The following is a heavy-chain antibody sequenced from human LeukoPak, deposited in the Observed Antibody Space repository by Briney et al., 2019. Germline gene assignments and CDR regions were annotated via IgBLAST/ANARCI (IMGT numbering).Heavy chain of an antibody. CDR3: ARVQRYDFWSGYVY. J-gene: IGHJ4*02. CDR2: IIPIFGTA. D-gene: IGHD3-3*01. CDR1: GGTFSSYA. V-gene: IGHV1-69*13. Sequence: ASVKVSCKASGGTFSSYAISWVRQVPGQGIEWMGGIIPIFGTANYAQKFQGRVTITADESTSTAYMELSSLRSEDTAVYYCARVQRYDFWSGYVYWGQGTLVTVSS.